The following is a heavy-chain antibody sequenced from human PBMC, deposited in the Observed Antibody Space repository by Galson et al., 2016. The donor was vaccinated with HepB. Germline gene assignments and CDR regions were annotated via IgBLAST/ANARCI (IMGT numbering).Heavy chain of an antibody. CDR1: GDSISTGNW. D-gene: IGHD3-22*01. J-gene: IGHJ4*02. CDR3: ATCHFDNSGYYPCYFDF. V-gene: IGHV4/OR15-8*01. CDR2: IFHIGSP. Sequence: SETLSLTCAVSGDSISTGNWWSWVRQPPGKGLEWIGEIFHIGSPNYNPSLKSRVTISVDKSKNYFSLNLNSVTAADTAVYYCATCHFDNSGYYPCYFDFWGQGTLVTVSS.